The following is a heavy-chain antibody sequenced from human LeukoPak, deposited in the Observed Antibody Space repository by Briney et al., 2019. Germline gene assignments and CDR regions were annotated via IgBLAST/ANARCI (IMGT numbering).Heavy chain of an antibody. J-gene: IGHJ6*03. V-gene: IGHV1-8*01. CDR1: GYTSTNFD. CDR2: MNPNSGNT. Sequence: GASVKVSCKASGYTSTNFDINWVRQATGQGLEWMGWMNPNSGNTGYAQKFQGRVTLTMNTSITTAYMELSSLRSEDTAVYYCARGPQWRGDYYYMDVWGRGTTVTVSS. D-gene: IGHD6-19*01. CDR3: ARGPQWRGDYYYMDV.